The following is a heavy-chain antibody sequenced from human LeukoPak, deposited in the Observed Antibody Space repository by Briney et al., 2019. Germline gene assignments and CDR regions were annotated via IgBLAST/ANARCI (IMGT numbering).Heavy chain of an antibody. Sequence: SETLSPTCTFSWYSLSRGYYWGWVPQPPGKGLEWIGSIYHSGDTYHNPALKSRVTISVDTSKNQFSLKLSSVTAADTAVYYCAGQYTVYDPFDQWGQGTLVTASS. CDR3: AGQYTVYDPFDQ. J-gene: IGHJ4*02. CDR2: IYHSGDT. D-gene: IGHD5/OR15-5a*01. CDR1: WYSLSRGYY. V-gene: IGHV4-38-2*02.